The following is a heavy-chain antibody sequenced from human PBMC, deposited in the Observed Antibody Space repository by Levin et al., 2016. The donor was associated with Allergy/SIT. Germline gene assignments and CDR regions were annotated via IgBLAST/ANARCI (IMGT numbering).Heavy chain of an antibody. CDR3: ARGLVWGFDY. Sequence: WIRQPPGKGLEWIGEINHSGSTNYNPSLKSRVTISVDTSKNQFSLKLSSVTAADTAVYYCARGLVWGFDYWGQGTLVTVSS. D-gene: IGHD3-16*01. CDR2: INHSGST. J-gene: IGHJ4*02. V-gene: IGHV4-34*01.